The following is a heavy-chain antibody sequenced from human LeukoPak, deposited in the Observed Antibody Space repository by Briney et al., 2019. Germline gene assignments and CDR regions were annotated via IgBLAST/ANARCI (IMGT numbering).Heavy chain of an antibody. J-gene: IGHJ4*02. Sequence: GGSLRLSCAASGFTFSSYSMNWVRQAPGKGLEWVSSISSSSSYIYYADSVKGRFTISRDNAKNSLYLQMNSLRAEDTAVYYCARDCGGDCYRGNFDYWGQGTLVTVSS. CDR3: ARDCGGDCYRGNFDY. CDR2: ISSSSSYI. D-gene: IGHD2-21*02. V-gene: IGHV3-21*01. CDR1: GFTFSSYS.